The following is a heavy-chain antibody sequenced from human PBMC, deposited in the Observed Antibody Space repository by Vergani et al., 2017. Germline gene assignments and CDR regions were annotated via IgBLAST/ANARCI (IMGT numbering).Heavy chain of an antibody. CDR3: TRDRLVDRYAYFDD. CDR2: IWSKPYGGTT. J-gene: IGHJ4*02. CDR1: GGSFSGYY. V-gene: IGHV3-49*04. D-gene: IGHD2-8*01. Sequence: VQLQQWGAGLLKPSETLSLPCAVYGGSFSGYYWSWVRQAPGKGLEWVAFIWSKPYGGTTEYAASVKGRFTISRDDSKSIAYLQMSSLKAEDTAVYYCTRDRLVDRYAYFDDWGEGTLVAVAP.